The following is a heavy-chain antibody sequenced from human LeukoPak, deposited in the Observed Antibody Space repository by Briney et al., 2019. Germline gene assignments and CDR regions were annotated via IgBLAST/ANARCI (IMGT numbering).Heavy chain of an antibody. Sequence: SVTVSYKLSGHTHRQLLIQSVRQAGGNRLEWMAGFDPENAEIVYAQKFQGRITMTEDTSTNTAFMEFTSLTSDDTALYYCATRGSDFWSGFDYWGQGTQVTVSS. CDR1: GHTHRQLL. J-gene: IGHJ4*02. CDR2: FDPENAEI. CDR3: ATRGSDFWSGFDY. D-gene: IGHD3-3*01. V-gene: IGHV1-24*01.